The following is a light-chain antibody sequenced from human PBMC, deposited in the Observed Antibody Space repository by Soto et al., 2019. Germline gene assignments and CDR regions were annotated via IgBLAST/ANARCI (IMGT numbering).Light chain of an antibody. CDR1: SSYVGGYHY. CDR3: NSYTSSTIYV. J-gene: IGLJ1*01. CDR2: EVS. Sequence: QSVLTQPPSASESPGQSVTISCTGTSSYVGGYHYVSWYQHHPGRAPKLMIYEVSNRASGVSSRFSGSKSGNTASLTISGLQAEDEADYYCNSYTSSTIYVFGTGTKVTVL. V-gene: IGLV2-14*01.